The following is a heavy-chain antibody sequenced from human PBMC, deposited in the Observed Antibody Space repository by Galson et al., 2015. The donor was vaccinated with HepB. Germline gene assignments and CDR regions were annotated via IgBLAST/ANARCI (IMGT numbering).Heavy chain of an antibody. Sequence: CTVSGGSISSSSYYWGWIRQPPGKGLEWIGSIYYSGRTHHNPSLKSRVTMSVDTSKSQFSLKLSSVTAADTAVYYCASLGWSSSGFGYWGQGTLVTVSS. CDR1: GGSISSSSYY. D-gene: IGHD6-19*01. V-gene: IGHV4-39*01. CDR3: ASLGWSSSGFGY. J-gene: IGHJ4*02. CDR2: IYYSGRT.